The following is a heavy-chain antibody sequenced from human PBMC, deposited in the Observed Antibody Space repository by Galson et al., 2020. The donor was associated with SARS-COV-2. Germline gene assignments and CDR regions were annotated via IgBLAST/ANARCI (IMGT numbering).Heavy chain of an antibody. V-gene: IGHV1-24*01. CDR3: ATAPGYCSGGSCWDWFDP. CDR1: GYTLTELS. J-gene: IGHJ5*02. CDR2: FDPEDGET. D-gene: IGHD2-15*01. Sequence: ASVQVSCQVSGYTLTELSMHWVRQAPGKGLEWMGGFDPEDGETIYAQKFQGRVTMTEDTSTDTAYMELSSLRSEDTAVYYCATAPGYCSGGSCWDWFDPWGQGTLVTVSS.